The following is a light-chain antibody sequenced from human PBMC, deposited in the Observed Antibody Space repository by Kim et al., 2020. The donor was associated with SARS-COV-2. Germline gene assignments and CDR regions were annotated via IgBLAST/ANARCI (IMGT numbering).Light chain of an antibody. Sequence: VSLGERATLSCRASQSVASNLAWYQQKPGQAPRLLIYGATTRATGIPARFSGSGSGTEFTLTISSLQSEDFAVYYCQQYNNWPMYTFGQGTKLEI. CDR3: QQYNNWPMYT. J-gene: IGKJ2*01. CDR2: GAT. CDR1: QSVASN. V-gene: IGKV3-15*01.